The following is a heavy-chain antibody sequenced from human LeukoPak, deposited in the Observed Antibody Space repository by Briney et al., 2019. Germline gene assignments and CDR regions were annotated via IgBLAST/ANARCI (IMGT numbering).Heavy chain of an antibody. J-gene: IGHJ5*02. D-gene: IGHD1-1*01. CDR2: LYYSGNI. Sequence: SETLSLTCTVSGGSISGSSTYYWAWIRQPPGKGLEWIGSLYYSGNIYYNPSLRSRGTISVDMSKNQSSLKLSSVTAADTAVYYCARGWNKDWFDPWGQGTLVTVSS. V-gene: IGHV4-39*07. CDR3: ARGWNKDWFDP. CDR1: GGSISGSSTYY.